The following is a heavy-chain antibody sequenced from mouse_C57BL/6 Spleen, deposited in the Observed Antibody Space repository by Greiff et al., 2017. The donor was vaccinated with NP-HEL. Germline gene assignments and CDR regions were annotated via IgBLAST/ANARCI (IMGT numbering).Heavy chain of an antibody. V-gene: IGHV1-72*01. CDR2: IDPNSGGT. CDR3: ATIYYDYEDAMDY. D-gene: IGHD2-4*01. Sequence: QVQLKQPGAELVKPGASVKLSCKASGYTFTSYWMHWVKQRPGRGLEWIGRIDPNSGGTKYNEKFKSKATLTVDKPSSTAYMQLSSLTSEDSAVYYCATIYYDYEDAMDYWGQGTSVTVSS. CDR1: GYTFTSYW. J-gene: IGHJ4*01.